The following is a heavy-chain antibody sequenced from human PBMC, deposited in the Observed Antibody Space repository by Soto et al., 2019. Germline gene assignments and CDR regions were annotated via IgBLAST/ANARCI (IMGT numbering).Heavy chain of an antibody. V-gene: IGHV5-51*01. J-gene: IGHJ5*02. CDR1: GYFFAGYW. D-gene: IGHD6-13*01. CDR3: ARQGAAVPTVPLIWFDP. Sequence: GESLKISCKGSGYFFAGYWIAWVRQMPGKGLEWMGIIYPDNSNTKYSRSFQGQVTISADKSSSTAYLQWSSLKASDTAICYCARQGAAVPTVPLIWFDPWGQGTLVTVSS. CDR2: IYPDNSNT.